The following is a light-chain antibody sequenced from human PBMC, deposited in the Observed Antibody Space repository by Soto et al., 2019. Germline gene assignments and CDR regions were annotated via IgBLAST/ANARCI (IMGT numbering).Light chain of an antibody. J-gene: IGKJ1*01. CDR3: QPYNSYTWT. V-gene: IGKV1-5*01. CDR2: DAS. CDR1: QSISSW. Sequence: DIQMTQSPSTLSASVGDRVTITCRASQSISSWLAWYQQKPGKAPKLLIYDASSLESGVPSRLSGSGSGTEFTLSISSLQPDDFATHFCQPYNSYTWTFGQGTKVEIK.